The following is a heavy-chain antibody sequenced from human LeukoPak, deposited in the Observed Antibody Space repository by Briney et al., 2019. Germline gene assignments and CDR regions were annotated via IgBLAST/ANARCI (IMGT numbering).Heavy chain of an antibody. CDR3: TRGAGTSWFDY. D-gene: IGHD2-2*01. CDR1: GYTFTVNY. CDR2: MNPNSGVT. J-gene: IGHJ4*02. V-gene: IGHV1-2*02. Sequence: GASVKVSCKPSGYTFTVNYLHWVRQAPGQGLEWVGWMNPNSGVTGYAQNFQGRVTMTRATSISTAYMELSSLTSDDTAVYYCTRGAGTSWFDYWGQGSLVTVSS.